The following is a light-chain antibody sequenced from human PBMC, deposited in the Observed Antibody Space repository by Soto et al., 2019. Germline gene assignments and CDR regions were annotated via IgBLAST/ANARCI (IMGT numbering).Light chain of an antibody. J-gene: IGKJ1*01. Sequence: TQSPSTLSASVGDRVTLTCRASQSISRTLAWYQQKPGQAPRLLIYGASSRATGIPDRFSGSGSGTEFTLTISSLQSEDFAVYYCQQYNNWPWTFGQGTKVDIK. V-gene: IGKV3D-15*01. CDR3: QQYNNWPWT. CDR2: GAS. CDR1: QSISRT.